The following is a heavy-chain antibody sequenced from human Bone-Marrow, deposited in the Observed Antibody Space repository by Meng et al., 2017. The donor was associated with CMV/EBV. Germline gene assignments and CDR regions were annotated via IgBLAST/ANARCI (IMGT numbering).Heavy chain of an antibody. CDR3: ASGVVYSSLNY. CDR1: GGTFSSYA. CDR2: IIPILGIA. Sequence: SVKVSCKASGGTFSSYAISWVRQAPGQGLEWMGGIIPILGIANYAQKFQGRVTITTDESTSTAYMELSSLRSEDTAVYYCASGVVYSSLNYWGQGTLVTVSS. J-gene: IGHJ4*02. D-gene: IGHD6-6*01. V-gene: IGHV1-69*10.